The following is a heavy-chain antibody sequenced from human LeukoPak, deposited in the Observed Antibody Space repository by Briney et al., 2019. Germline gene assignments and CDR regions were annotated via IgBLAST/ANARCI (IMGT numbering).Heavy chain of an antibody. CDR3: ANSHPRVATIGAYYFDY. CDR2: ISGSGGST. D-gene: IGHD5-12*01. J-gene: IGHJ4*02. V-gene: IGHV3-23*01. CDR1: GFTFSSYA. Sequence: GGSLRLSCAASGFTFSSYAMSWVRQAPGKGLEWVSGISGSGGSTYYADSVKGRFTISRDNSKNTLYLQMNSLRAEDTAVYSCANSHPRVATIGAYYFDYWGQGTLVTVSS.